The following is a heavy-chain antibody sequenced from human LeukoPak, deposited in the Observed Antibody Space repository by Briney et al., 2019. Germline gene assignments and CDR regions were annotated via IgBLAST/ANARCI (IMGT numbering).Heavy chain of an antibody. D-gene: IGHD3-10*01. CDR3: ARQLWFGESDDAFDI. V-gene: IGHV5-51*01. Sequence: GESLKISCKGSGYSFPSYWIGWVRQMPGKGLEWMGIIYPGDSDTRYSPSFQGQVTISADKSISTAYLQWSSLKASDTAMYYCARQLWFGESDDAFDIWGQGTMVTVSS. CDR2: IYPGDSDT. CDR1: GYSFPSYW. J-gene: IGHJ3*02.